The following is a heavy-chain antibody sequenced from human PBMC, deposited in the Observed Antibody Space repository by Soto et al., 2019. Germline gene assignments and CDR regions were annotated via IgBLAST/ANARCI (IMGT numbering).Heavy chain of an antibody. V-gene: IGHV4-59*01. J-gene: IGHJ5*02. CDR2: IYYSGST. CDR1: GGSISSYY. CDR3: ARARYCSGGSCYKGSWFDT. D-gene: IGHD2-15*01. Sequence: QVQLQESGPGLVKPSEPLSLTCTVSGGSISSYYGSLIRQPPGKGLEWRGHIYYSGSTHYNPYLKSRVTIPVYRSKIHFSLKLSSVTAADTAVYYCARARYCSGGSCYKGSWFDTWGQVNMVAVAA.